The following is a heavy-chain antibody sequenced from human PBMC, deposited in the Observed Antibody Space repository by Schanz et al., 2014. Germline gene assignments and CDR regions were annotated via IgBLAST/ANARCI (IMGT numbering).Heavy chain of an antibody. CDR1: GFTLSSYA. Sequence: QVQLVESGGGVVQPGRSLRLSCAAYGFTLSSYAMHWVRQAPGKGLEWVAVISYDGSNKYYADSVKGRFTISRDNYKNTLYLQMNTLRAEDTAVYYCARDRGYCSGGTCYDYYYYGLDVWGQGTTVTVSS. CDR3: ARDRGYCSGGTCYDYYYYGLDV. D-gene: IGHD2-15*01. J-gene: IGHJ6*02. V-gene: IGHV3-30-3*01. CDR2: ISYDGSNK.